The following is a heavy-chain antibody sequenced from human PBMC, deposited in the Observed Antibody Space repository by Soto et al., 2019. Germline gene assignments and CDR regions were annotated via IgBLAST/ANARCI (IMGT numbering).Heavy chain of an antibody. J-gene: IGHJ4*02. V-gene: IGHV4-39*01. CDR2: IYYSGIT. Sequence: SETLSLTCTVSGVSISNSSYYWGWIRRPPGKGLEWIGTIYYSGITYYNPSLKSRVTISVDTSKNQFSLKLTSVTTADTAVYYCARHGSNWGQGTLVTVSS. CDR3: ARHGSN. CDR1: GVSISNSSYY.